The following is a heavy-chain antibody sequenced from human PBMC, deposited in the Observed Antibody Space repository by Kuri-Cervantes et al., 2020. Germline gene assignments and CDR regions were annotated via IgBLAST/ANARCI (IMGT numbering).Heavy chain of an antibody. CDR1: GYTFTYRY. CDR3: ARGYPSDY. V-gene: IGHV1-69*06. CDR2: IIPIFGTA. Sequence: SVKVSCKASGYTFTYRYLHWVRQAPGQALEWVGGIIPIFGTANYAQKFQGRVTITADKSTSTAYMELSSLRSEDTAVYYCARGYPSDYWGQGTLVTVSS. J-gene: IGHJ4*02. D-gene: IGHD1-26*01.